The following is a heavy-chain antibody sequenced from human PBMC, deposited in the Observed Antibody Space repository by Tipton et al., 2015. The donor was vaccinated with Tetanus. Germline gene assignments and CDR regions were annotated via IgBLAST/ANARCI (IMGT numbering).Heavy chain of an antibody. Sequence: LSLTCTVSGASIRGGTFYWGWIRQPPGKGLEWIGGIYESGDTYYIPSLKSRVTISVDTSTNQFSLTLNSMAAADTGVYYCARQQSGYFTPFDYWGQGKLVTVSS. CDR2: IYESGDT. J-gene: IGHJ4*02. V-gene: IGHV4-39*01. CDR1: GASIRGGTFY. CDR3: ARQQSGYFTPFDY. D-gene: IGHD3-3*01.